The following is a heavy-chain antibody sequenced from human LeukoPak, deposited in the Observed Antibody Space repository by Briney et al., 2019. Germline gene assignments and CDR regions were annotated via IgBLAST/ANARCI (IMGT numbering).Heavy chain of an antibody. CDR3: ASDISSGNYYGMDV. J-gene: IGHJ6*02. D-gene: IGHD6-25*01. V-gene: IGHV3-21*01. CDR1: GFIVSSYS. CDR2: ISSSSSYI. Sequence: GGSLRLSCAASGFIVSSYSMNWVGQAPGKGLQWVSSISSSSSYIYYADSVKGRFTISRDNAKNSLFLQMNSLRSEDTAVYYCASDISSGNYYGMDVWGQGTTVTVSS.